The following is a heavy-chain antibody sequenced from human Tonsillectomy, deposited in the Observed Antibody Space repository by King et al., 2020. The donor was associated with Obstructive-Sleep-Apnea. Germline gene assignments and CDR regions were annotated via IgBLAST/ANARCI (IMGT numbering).Heavy chain of an antibody. Sequence: QIQLVQSGAEVMKPGASVKVSCKASGYTFNSYGINWFRQAPGKWLEWMGWITTYNDNTFYARKFQDRVTLTTQTSTSTAYMELSSLRSDDTAVYYCARGGTGWYDDWGQGTLVTVSS. CDR3: ARGGTGWYDD. J-gene: IGHJ5*02. CDR2: ITTYNDNT. CDR1: GYTFNSYG. V-gene: IGHV1-18*01. D-gene: IGHD1-1*01.